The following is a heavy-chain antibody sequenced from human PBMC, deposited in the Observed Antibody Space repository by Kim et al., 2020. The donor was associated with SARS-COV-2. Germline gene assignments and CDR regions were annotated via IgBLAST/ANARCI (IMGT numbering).Heavy chain of an antibody. CDR1: GFTFSGSA. Sequence: GGSLRLSCAASGFTFSGSAMHWVRQASGKGLEWVGRIRSKANSYATAYAASVKGRFTISRDDSKNTAYLQMNSLKTEDTAVYYCTRRTSSGPDYWGQGTLVTVSS. V-gene: IGHV3-73*01. D-gene: IGHD6-19*01. J-gene: IGHJ4*02. CDR3: TRRTSSGPDY. CDR2: IRSKANSYAT.